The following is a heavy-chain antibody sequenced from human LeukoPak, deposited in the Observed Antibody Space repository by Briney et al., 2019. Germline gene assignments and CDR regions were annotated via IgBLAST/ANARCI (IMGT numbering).Heavy chain of an antibody. CDR1: GFTFSSYA. D-gene: IGHD2-15*01. Sequence: GGSLRLFCAASGFTFSSYAMHWVRQAPGKGLEWVAVISYDGSNKYYADSVKGRFTISRDNSKNTLYLQMNSLRAEDTAVYYCARDARLCSGGSCYPGYFDYWGQGTLVTVSS. CDR2: ISYDGSNK. CDR3: ARDARLCSGGSCYPGYFDY. J-gene: IGHJ4*02. V-gene: IGHV3-30*04.